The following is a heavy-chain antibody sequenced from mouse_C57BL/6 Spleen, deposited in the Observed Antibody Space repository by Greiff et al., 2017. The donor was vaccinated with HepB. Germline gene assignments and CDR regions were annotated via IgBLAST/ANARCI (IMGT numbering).Heavy chain of an antibody. Sequence: QVQLQQSGAELVKPGASVKISCKASGYAFSSYWMNWVKQRPGKGLEWIGQIYPGDGDTNYNGKFKGKATLTADKSSSTAYMQLSSLTSEDSAVYFCARAYYYGSSYGDAMDYWGLGTSVTVSS. D-gene: IGHD1-1*01. CDR2: IYPGDGDT. V-gene: IGHV1-80*01. CDR3: ARAYYYGSSYGDAMDY. CDR1: GYAFSSYW. J-gene: IGHJ4*01.